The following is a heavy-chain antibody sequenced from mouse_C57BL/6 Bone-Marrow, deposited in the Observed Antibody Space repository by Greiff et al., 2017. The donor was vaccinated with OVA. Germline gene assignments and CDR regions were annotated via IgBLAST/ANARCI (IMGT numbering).Heavy chain of an antibody. CDR3: ARRGTTVVARAMDY. CDR2: INPNYGTT. CDR1: GYSFTDYN. Sequence: VQLKQSGPELVKPGASVKISCKASGYSFTDYNMNWVKQSNGKSLEWIGVINPNYGTTSYNQKFKGKATLTVDQSSSTAYMQLNSLTSEDSAVYYCARRGTTVVARAMDYWGQGTSVTVSS. J-gene: IGHJ4*01. D-gene: IGHD1-1*01. V-gene: IGHV1-39*01.